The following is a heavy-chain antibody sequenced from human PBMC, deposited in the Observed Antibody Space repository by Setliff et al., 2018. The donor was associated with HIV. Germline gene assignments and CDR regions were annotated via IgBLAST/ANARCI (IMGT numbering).Heavy chain of an antibody. Sequence: LRLSCAASGFTFSSYGMHWVRQAPGRGLEWVAFIRYDGSNKYYADSVKGRFTISRDNSKNTLYLQMNSLRAEDTAVYYCAKDRYYDSSGSPFDYWGQGTLVTVSS. J-gene: IGHJ4*02. V-gene: IGHV3-30*02. D-gene: IGHD3-22*01. CDR2: IRYDGSNK. CDR1: GFTFSSYG. CDR3: AKDRYYDSSGSPFDY.